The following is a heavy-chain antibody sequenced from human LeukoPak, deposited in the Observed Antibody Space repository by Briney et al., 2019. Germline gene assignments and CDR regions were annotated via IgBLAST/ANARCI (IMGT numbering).Heavy chain of an antibody. J-gene: IGHJ4*02. CDR2: IIPIRGIA. CDR1: GGTFTSYT. V-gene: IGHV1-69*04. D-gene: IGHD1-26*01. Sequence: SVKVSCKASGGTFTSYTISWVRQAPGQGLEWMGRIIPIRGIANYAQKFQGRVTITADTSTSTAYMELSSLRSQDTAVYYCAREQWGGSGSYNRADFAHWGQGTLVTVSS. CDR3: AREQWGGSGSYNRADFAH.